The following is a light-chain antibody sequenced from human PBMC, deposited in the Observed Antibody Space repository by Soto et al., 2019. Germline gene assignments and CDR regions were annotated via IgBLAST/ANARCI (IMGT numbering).Light chain of an antibody. CDR1: SGHSSYA. CDR3: QTWGTGRNWV. Sequence: QSVLTQSPSASASLGASVKLTCTLSSGHSSYAIAWHQQQPEKGPRYLMKLNSDGSHSKGDGIPDRFSGSSSGAERYLTISSLHSEDEADYYCQTWGTGRNWVFGGGTKLTVL. CDR2: LNSDGSH. J-gene: IGLJ3*02. V-gene: IGLV4-69*01.